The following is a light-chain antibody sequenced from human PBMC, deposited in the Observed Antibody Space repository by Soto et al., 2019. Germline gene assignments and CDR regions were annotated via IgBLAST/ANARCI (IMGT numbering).Light chain of an antibody. V-gene: IGKV3-11*01. Sequence: EIVLTQSPAYLSLAPGERVTLSCRASQSITTYLAWYQKKPGQTPRLLIYDTFNRATGIPDRFSGGGSGTDFTLTISSLETEDSAGYYCQQRSSWPPEFTFGQGTRVEIK. CDR1: QSITTY. J-gene: IGKJ2*01. CDR2: DTF. CDR3: QQRSSWPPEFT.